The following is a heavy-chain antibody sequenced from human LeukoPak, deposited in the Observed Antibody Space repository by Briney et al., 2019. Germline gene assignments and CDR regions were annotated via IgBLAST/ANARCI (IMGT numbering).Heavy chain of an antibody. D-gene: IGHD1-26*01. CDR2: IYYSGST. CDR1: GDSIRNYY. CDR3: ARDRRYSGSSDGFDI. Sequence: SETLSLTCTVSGDSIRNYYWSWIRQSPGKGLEWIGYIYYSGSTNYNPSLKSRVTILVDTSKNQFSLKLNSVTAADTAVYYCARDRRYSGSSDGFDIWGQGARVTVSS. J-gene: IGHJ3*02. V-gene: IGHV4-59*01.